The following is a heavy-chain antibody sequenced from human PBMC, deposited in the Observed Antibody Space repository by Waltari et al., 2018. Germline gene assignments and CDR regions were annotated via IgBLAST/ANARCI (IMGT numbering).Heavy chain of an antibody. J-gene: IGHJ6*03. CDR3: ARGGYGSRDYYYYYYMDV. V-gene: IGHV1-69*04. CDR1: GGTFSSYA. Sequence: QVQLVQSGAEVKKPGSSVKVSCKASGGTFSSYAISWLRQAPGQGLEWMGGIIPILGIANYAQKFQGRVTITADESTSTAYMELSSLRSEDTAVYYCARGGYGSRDYYYYYYMDVWGKGTTVTVSS. CDR2: IIPILGIA. D-gene: IGHD6-13*01.